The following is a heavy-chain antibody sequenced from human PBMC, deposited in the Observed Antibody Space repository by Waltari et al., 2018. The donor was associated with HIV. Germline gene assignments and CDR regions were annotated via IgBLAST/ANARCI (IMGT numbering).Heavy chain of an antibody. Sequence: QVHLVESGGGVVQPGRSLRLSCAASGIDFFNSYGMHWVRQAPGKGLEWVATISYDTANLYYADSVRGRFTISRDNSKNTLYLEMNSLRGEDTAVYYCAKDRRQGFYYDNSGERPFDSWGQGTLVSVSS. J-gene: IGHJ4*02. CDR3: AKDRRQGFYYDNSGERPFDS. D-gene: IGHD3-22*01. CDR2: ISYDTANL. V-gene: IGHV3-30*18. CDR1: GIDFFNSYG.